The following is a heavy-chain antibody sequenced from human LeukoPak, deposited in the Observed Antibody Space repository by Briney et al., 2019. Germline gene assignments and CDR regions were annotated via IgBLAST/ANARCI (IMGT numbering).Heavy chain of an antibody. CDR1: GGSISSGDYY. V-gene: IGHV4-30-4*08. Sequence: SETLSLTCTVSGGSISSGDYYWSWIRQPPGKGLEWIGYIYYSGSTYYNPSLKSRVTISVDTSKNQFSLKLSSVTAADTAVYYCARVRGLRGSGFGYWGQGTLVTVSS. D-gene: IGHD3-10*01. CDR3: ARVRGLRGSGFGY. CDR2: IYYSGST. J-gene: IGHJ4*02.